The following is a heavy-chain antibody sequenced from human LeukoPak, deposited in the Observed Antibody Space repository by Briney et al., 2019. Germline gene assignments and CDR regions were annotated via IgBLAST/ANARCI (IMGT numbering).Heavy chain of an antibody. CDR2: INPNSGGT. J-gene: IGHJ5*02. CDR3: ARERVGALVYYYDSSGYNRGWFDP. D-gene: IGHD3-22*01. V-gene: IGHV1-2*02. CDR1: GYTFTGYY. Sequence: ASVKVSCKASGYTFTGYYMHWVRQAPGQGLEWMGWINPNSGGTNYAQKFQGRVTMTRDTSISTAYMELSRLRSDDTAVYYCARERVGALVYYYDSSGYNRGWFDPWGQGTLVTVPS.